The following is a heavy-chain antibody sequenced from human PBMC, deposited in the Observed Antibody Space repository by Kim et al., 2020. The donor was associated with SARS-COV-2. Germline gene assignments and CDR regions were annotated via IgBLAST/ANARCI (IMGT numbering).Heavy chain of an antibody. Sequence: TNYTPSLQRRVTISVATSKIQFSLKLSSVTAADTAVYYCASGSLGAFDISGQGTMVTVSS. CDR2: T. CDR3: ASGSLGAFDI. V-gene: IGHV4-59*09. J-gene: IGHJ3*02.